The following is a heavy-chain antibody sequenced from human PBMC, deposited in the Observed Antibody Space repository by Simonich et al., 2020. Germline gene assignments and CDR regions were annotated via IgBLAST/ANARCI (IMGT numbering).Heavy chain of an antibody. V-gene: IGHV3-7*01. CDR3: ACLGTGDAFDI. Sequence: EVQLVESGGGLVQPVGSLRLSCAASGFTFSSYWMSWVRQAQRKGLEWVANIKQDGSEKYYVDSGKGRFTISRDNAKNSLYLQMNSLRAEDTAVYYCACLGTGDAFDIWGQGTMVTVSS. CDR1: GFTFSSYW. CDR2: IKQDGSEK. D-gene: IGHD3-9*01. J-gene: IGHJ3*02.